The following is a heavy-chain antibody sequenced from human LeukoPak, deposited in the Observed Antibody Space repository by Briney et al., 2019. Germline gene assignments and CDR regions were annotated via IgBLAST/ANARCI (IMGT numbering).Heavy chain of an antibody. V-gene: IGHV4-39*01. Sequence: PSETLPLTCTVSGGSISSSSYYWGWIRQPPGKGLEWIGSISYSGSTYYNPSLKSRVTISVDTSKNQFSLKLSSVTAADTAVYYCARHHPTVTPYYMDVWGKGTTVTISS. D-gene: IGHD4-17*01. CDR3: ARHHPTVTPYYMDV. CDR1: GGSISSSSYY. J-gene: IGHJ6*03. CDR2: ISYSGST.